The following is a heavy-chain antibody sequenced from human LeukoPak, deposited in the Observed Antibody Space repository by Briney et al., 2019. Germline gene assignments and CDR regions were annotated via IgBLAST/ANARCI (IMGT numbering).Heavy chain of an antibody. V-gene: IGHV1-18*01. CDR3: ARDRSSSWYSGEGFDP. Sequence: ASVKVSCKASGYTFTSYGISWVRQAPGQGLEWMGWISAYNGNTNYAQKLQGRVTMTTDTSASTAYMELSSLRSEDTAVYYCARDRSSSWYSGEGFDPWGQGTLVTVSS. D-gene: IGHD6-13*01. CDR2: ISAYNGNT. J-gene: IGHJ5*02. CDR1: GYTFTSYG.